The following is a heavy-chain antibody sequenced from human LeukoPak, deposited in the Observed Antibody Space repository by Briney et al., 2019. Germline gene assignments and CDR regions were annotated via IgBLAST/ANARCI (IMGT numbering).Heavy chain of an antibody. D-gene: IGHD5-12*01. Sequence: PSQTLSLTCTVSGGSISSGSYYWSWIRQPAGKGLEWIGRIYISGTTNYNPSLKSRVTISVDMSKNQFSLKLTSVTAADTAVYYCARATPFSAYGYELFHYWGQGTLVTVSS. CDR1: GGSISSGSYY. V-gene: IGHV4-61*02. J-gene: IGHJ4*02. CDR2: IYISGTT. CDR3: ARATPFSAYGYELFHY.